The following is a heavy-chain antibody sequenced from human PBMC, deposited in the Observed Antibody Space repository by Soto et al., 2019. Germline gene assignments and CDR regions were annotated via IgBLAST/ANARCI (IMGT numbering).Heavy chain of an antibody. V-gene: IGHV3-9*01. D-gene: IGHD5-12*01. J-gene: IGHJ4*02. CDR1: GFTFDDYA. Sequence: GGSLRLSCAASGFTFDDYAMHWVRQAPGKGLEWVSGISWNSGSIGYADSVKGRFTISRDNAKNSLYLQMNSLRAEDTALYYCAKDIDDLQSGSFDYWGQGTLVTVSS. CDR3: AKDIDDLQSGSFDY. CDR2: ISWNSGSI.